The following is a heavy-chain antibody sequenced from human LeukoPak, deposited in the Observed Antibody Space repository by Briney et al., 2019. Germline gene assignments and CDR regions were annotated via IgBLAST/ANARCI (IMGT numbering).Heavy chain of an antibody. CDR1: GSTFTGYY. V-gene: IGHV1-2*02. J-gene: IGHJ4*02. CDR3: AATSSWLPFSPQLPDY. CDR2: INPNSGGT. Sequence: ASVKVSFKSSGSTFTGYYMHWVRQAPGHGLAWMGWINPNSGGTNYAQKFQGRVTMTRDTSISTAYTELSRLRSDDTAVYYCAATSSWLPFSPQLPDYWGQGTLVTVSS. D-gene: IGHD6-13*01.